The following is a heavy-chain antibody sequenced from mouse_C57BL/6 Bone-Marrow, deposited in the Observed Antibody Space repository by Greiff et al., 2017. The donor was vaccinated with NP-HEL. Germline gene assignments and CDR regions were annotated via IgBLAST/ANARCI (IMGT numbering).Heavy chain of an antibody. V-gene: IGHV6-3*01. D-gene: IGHD2-3*01. CDR3: TGGDGYYDAY. CDR1: GFTFSNYW. CDR2: IRLKSDNYAT. Sequence: EVKLVESGGGLVQPGGSMKLSCVASGFTFSNYWMNWVRQSPEKGLEWVAQIRLKSDNYATHSAESVKGRFTISRDDSKSSVYLQMNNLRAEDTGIYYCTGGDGYYDAYWGQGTLVTVSA. J-gene: IGHJ3*01.